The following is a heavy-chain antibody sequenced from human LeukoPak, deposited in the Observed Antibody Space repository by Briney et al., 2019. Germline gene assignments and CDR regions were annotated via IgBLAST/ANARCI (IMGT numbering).Heavy chain of an antibody. CDR1: GFTFDDYA. CDR2: ISWNSGSI. J-gene: IGHJ4*02. Sequence: GGSLRLSCAASGFTFDDYAMHWVRQAPGKGLEWVSGISWNSGSIGYVDSVKGRFTISRDNARNSLCLQMNSLRAEDTAVYYCASLYCTHTTCYYFDYWGQGTLVSVSS. D-gene: IGHD2-2*01. CDR3: ASLYCTHTTCYYFDY. V-gene: IGHV3-9*01.